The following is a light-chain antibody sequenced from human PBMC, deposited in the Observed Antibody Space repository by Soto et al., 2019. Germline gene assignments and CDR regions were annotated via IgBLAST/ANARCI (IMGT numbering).Light chain of an antibody. Sequence: EIVLTQSPCTLSLSPGERATLSCRASQSVSSSYLAWYQQKPGQSPRLLIYVASSSATGIPDRFSGSGSGTDFTLTISRLEPEDFAVYYCQQYGSSPLTFGGGTKVEIK. J-gene: IGKJ4*01. CDR1: QSVSSSY. CDR3: QQYGSSPLT. CDR2: VAS. V-gene: IGKV3-20*01.